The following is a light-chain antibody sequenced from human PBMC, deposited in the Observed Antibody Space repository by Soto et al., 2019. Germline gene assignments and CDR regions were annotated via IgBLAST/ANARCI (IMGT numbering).Light chain of an antibody. CDR3: QSFDSSLSGWV. Sequence: QSVLTQPPSVSGAPGQRVTISCTGSSSNIGAGYDVQWYQQLPGTAPKLLIYDSRNRPSGVPDRLSGSKSGTSASLAITGLQAEDVADYYCQSFDSSLSGWVFGGGTKLTVL. CDR2: DSR. V-gene: IGLV1-40*01. CDR1: SSNIGAGYD. J-gene: IGLJ3*02.